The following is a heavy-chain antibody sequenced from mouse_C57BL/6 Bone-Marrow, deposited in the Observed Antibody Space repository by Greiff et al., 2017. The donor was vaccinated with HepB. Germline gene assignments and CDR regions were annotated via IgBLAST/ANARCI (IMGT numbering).Heavy chain of an antibody. D-gene: IGHD1-2*01. V-gene: IGHV1-54*01. CDR3: ARSRAHYYGDWYFDV. CDR1: GYAFTNYL. Sequence: VQLQESGAELVRPGTSVKVSCKASGYAFTNYLIEWVKQRPGQGLEWIGVINPGSGGTNYNEKFKGKATLTADKSSSTAYMQLSSLTSEDSAVYVCARSRAHYYGDWYFDVWGTGTTVTVSS. CDR2: INPGSGGT. J-gene: IGHJ1*03.